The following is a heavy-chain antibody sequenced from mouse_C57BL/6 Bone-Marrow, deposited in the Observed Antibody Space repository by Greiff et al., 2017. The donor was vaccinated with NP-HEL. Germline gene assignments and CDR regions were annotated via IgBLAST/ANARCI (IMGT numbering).Heavy chain of an antibody. D-gene: IGHD2-1*01. V-gene: IGHV1-64*01. Sequence: QVQLQQSGADLVKPGASVKFSCKASGYTFTSYWMHWVRQGPGKGLEWFGMINPLSGSTNYNEKFKSKATLTVDKSSSTAYMQLSSLTAEDSAVYYCARYGTGNDYWGKGTTLTVSS. CDR3: ARYGTGNDY. J-gene: IGHJ2*01. CDR1: GYTFTSYW. CDR2: INPLSGST.